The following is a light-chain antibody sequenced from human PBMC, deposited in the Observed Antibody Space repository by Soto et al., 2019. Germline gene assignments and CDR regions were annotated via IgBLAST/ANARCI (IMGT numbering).Light chain of an antibody. Sequence: DIQMTQSPSSLSASVGDRVTITCRASQSISSYLNWYQQKPGKAPKLLIYAASSLQSGVPSRFSGSASGTDFTLTISSLQPEDFATYYCQHSYGPPGTFGQGTQVEIK. CDR1: QSISSY. J-gene: IGKJ1*01. CDR2: AAS. CDR3: QHSYGPPGT. V-gene: IGKV1-39*01.